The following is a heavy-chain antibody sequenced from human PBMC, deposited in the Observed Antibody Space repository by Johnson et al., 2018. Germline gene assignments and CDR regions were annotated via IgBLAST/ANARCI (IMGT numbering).Heavy chain of an antibody. Sequence: VQLVESGGGLVQPGGSLRLSCAASGFTFSSYAMSWVRQAPGKGLEWVSAISGSGGSTYYADSVKGRFTISRDNSKNTLYLQMNSLRAEDPAVYYCAKDLWPGYDSSGYYRGAFDIWGQGTMVTVSS. V-gene: IGHV3-23*04. CDR2: ISGSGGST. CDR1: GFTFSSYA. D-gene: IGHD3-22*01. CDR3: AKDLWPGYDSSGYYRGAFDI. J-gene: IGHJ3*02.